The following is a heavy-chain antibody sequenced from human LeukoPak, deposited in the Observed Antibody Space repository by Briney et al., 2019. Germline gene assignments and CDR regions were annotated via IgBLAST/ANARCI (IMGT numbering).Heavy chain of an antibody. CDR3: ARAQTYYGSGSYLY. D-gene: IGHD3-10*01. Sequence: PGGSLRLSCAASGFTFSRYSMNWVRQAPGKGMEWVSYISSSSSSNVYYEDSLKGRFTISRDNAKNSLYLQMNSLRDEDTAVYYCARAQTYYGSGSYLYWGQGTLVTVSS. CDR2: ISSSSSSNV. CDR1: GFTFSRYS. J-gene: IGHJ4*02. V-gene: IGHV3-48*02.